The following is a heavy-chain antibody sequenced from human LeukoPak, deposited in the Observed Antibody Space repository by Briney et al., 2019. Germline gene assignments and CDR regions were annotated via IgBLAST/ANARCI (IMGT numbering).Heavy chain of an antibody. Sequence: PGGSLRLSCAASGFTVSSNYMSWVRQAPGKGLEWVSVIYSGGSTYYADSVKGRFTISRDNSKNSLYLQMSSLGAEDTAVYYCVPSYCSTTSCYHYFEHWGQGTLVTVSS. D-gene: IGHD2-2*01. CDR3: VPSYCSTTSCYHYFEH. V-gene: IGHV3-53*01. CDR1: GFTVSSNY. CDR2: IYSGGST. J-gene: IGHJ4*02.